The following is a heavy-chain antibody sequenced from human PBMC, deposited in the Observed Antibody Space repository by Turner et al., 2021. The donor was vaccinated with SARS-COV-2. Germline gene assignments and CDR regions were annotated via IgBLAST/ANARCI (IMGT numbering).Heavy chain of an antibody. CDR2: IGTAGDT. Sequence: EVQLVESGGGMVQPGGSLRRSCSASGFTFSSYDMHWVRQATGKGLEWVSAIGTAGDTYYPGSVKGLFTISRENAKNSLYLQMNSLRAGDTAVYYCARVEYSSSYSYWYFDLWGRGTLVTVSS. D-gene: IGHD6-6*01. V-gene: IGHV3-13*01. J-gene: IGHJ2*01. CDR1: GFTFSSYD. CDR3: ARVEYSSSYSYWYFDL.